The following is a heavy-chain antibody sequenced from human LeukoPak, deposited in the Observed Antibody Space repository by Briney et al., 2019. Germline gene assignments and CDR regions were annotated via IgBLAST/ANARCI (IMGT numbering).Heavy chain of an antibody. Sequence: SETLSLTCTVSGGSISSSSYYWGWIRQPPGKGLEWIGSIYYSGSTYYNPSLKSRVTISVDTSKNQFSLKLSSVTAADTAVYYCARVPFSSGKHYYYYGMDVWGQGTTVTVSS. J-gene: IGHJ6*02. CDR2: IYYSGST. V-gene: IGHV4-39*07. CDR3: ARVPFSSGKHYYYYGMDV. D-gene: IGHD3-22*01. CDR1: GGSISSSSYY.